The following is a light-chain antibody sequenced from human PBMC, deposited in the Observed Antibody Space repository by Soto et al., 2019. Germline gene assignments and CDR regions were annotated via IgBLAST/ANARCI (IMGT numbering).Light chain of an antibody. CDR1: NNDIGIYNF. CDR3: CSFATTGTWV. Sequence: QSALAQPASVSGSPGQSITISCTGTNNDIGIYNFVSWYRQYPGKAPQLLIYDVTKWALGVSNRFSGSKSGSTASLTISGLQAEDEAEYYCCSFATTGTWVFGAGTKLTVL. CDR2: DVT. J-gene: IGLJ3*02. V-gene: IGLV2-23*02.